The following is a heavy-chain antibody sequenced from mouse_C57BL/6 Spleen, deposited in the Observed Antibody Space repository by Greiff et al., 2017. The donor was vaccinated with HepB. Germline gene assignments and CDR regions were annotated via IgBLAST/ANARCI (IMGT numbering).Heavy chain of an antibody. V-gene: IGHV1-52*01. D-gene: IGHD2-5*01. J-gene: IGHJ3*01. CDR2: IDTSDSET. CDR3: ERGSSNGFAY. Sequence: QVQLKQPGAELVRPGSSVKLSCKASGYTFTSYWMHWVKQRPIQGLEWIGNIDTSDSETHYNQKFKDKATLTVDKSSSTAYMQLSGLTSDDSSGWYCERGSSNGFAYWGQGTLVTVSS. CDR1: GYTFTSYW.